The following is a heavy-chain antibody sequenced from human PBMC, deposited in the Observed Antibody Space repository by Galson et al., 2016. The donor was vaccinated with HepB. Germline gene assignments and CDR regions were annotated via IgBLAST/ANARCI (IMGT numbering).Heavy chain of an antibody. Sequence: SVKVSCKASGGTFSSYAITWVRQAPGQGLEWMGAFIPMFGATNYAQKFQGRVTITADESTSTGYMELSSLRSEDTAVYYCAEGWNYSVWGTYDAFDIWGQGTMVTVSS. J-gene: IGHJ3*02. CDR3: AEGWNYSVWGTYDAFDI. V-gene: IGHV1-69*13. CDR1: GGTFSSYA. D-gene: IGHD3-16*01. CDR2: FIPMFGAT.